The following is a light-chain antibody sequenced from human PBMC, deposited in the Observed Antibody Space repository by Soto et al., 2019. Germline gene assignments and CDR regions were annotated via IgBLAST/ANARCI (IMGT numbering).Light chain of an antibody. CDR2: GAS. V-gene: IGKV3-15*01. CDR3: QQYNNWPIT. CDR1: QSVSSN. J-gene: IGKJ4*01. Sequence: EIVMTQSPATLSVSPGERATLSCRASQSVSSNLAWYQQKPGQAPRLLIYGASTRATGIPARFSGSGSGTEFTLTISSXQSEDFAVYYCQQYNNWPITFGGGTKVDTK.